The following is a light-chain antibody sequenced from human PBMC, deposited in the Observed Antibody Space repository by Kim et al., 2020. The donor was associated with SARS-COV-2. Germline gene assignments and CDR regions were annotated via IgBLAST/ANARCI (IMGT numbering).Light chain of an antibody. J-gene: IGLJ2*01. CDR3: EVWDDDTKHIV. Sequence: SYELTQPPSASVAPGETASFTCVGNDIRTKNVHWYQQKSGQAPVVVIYSTRDRPPGISERYSGSSSGNTATLTITRVEAGDEADYYCEVWDDDTKHIVFGGGTQLTVL. V-gene: IGLV3-21*04. CDR1: DIRTKN. CDR2: STR.